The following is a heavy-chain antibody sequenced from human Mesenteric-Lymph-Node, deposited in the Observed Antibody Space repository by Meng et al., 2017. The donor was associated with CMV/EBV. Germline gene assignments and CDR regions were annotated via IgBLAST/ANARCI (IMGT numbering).Heavy chain of an antibody. CDR1: GFSFRSYA. CDR3: AKRGGGFYFDY. Sequence: GSLRLSCAASGFSFRSYAMSWVRQAPGKGLEWVSGISGSGGSTDYADSVKGRFTISRDNSKNTLHLQMNSLRAEDTAIYYCAKRGGGFYFDYWGQGTLVTVSS. D-gene: IGHD2-15*01. J-gene: IGHJ4*02. V-gene: IGHV3-23*01. CDR2: ISGSGGST.